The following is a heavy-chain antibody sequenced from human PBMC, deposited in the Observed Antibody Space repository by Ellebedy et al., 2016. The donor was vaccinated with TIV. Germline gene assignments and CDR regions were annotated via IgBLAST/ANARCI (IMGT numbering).Heavy chain of an antibody. CDR2: IWHDGSNT. V-gene: IGHV3-33*06. CDR3: AKDRGSGWSRFDY. Sequence: GGSLRLXCAASGFTFSSYSLNWVRQAPGKGLEWVAIIWHDGSNTFYGDSVKGRFTISRDNSKNTLYLQMNSLRVEDTAVYYCAKDRGSGWSRFDYWGQGILVTVSS. CDR1: GFTFSSYS. J-gene: IGHJ4*02. D-gene: IGHD6-19*01.